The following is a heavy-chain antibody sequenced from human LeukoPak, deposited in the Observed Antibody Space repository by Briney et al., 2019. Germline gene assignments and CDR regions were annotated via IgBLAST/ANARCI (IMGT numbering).Heavy chain of an antibody. CDR2: IYYSGST. J-gene: IGHJ4*02. CDR1: GGSISSSSYY. Sequence: SETLSLTCTVSGGSISSSSYYWGWIRQPPGKGLEWIGSIYYSGSTYYNPSLKSRVTISVDTSKNQFSLKLSSVAAADTAVYYCARRMWFGELYYFDYWGQGTLVTVSS. CDR3: ARRMWFGELYYFDY. V-gene: IGHV4-39*01. D-gene: IGHD3-10*01.